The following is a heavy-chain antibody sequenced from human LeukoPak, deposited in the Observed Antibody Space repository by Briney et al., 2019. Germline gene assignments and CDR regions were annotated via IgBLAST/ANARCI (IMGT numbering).Heavy chain of an antibody. CDR2: IIGSGDTT. CDR1: GVIFNNYA. D-gene: IGHD3-16*01. V-gene: IGHV3-23*01. J-gene: IGHJ4*02. Sequence: GGSLRLSCAASGVIFNNYAMSWGRQAAGKGLEWVSTIIGSGDTTYYADSVKGRFTISRDNSRTTLYLQMNSLRADDTAIYHFVKICPTSGCFVGGDSWGQGTQVTVSS. CDR3: VKICPTSGCFVGGDS.